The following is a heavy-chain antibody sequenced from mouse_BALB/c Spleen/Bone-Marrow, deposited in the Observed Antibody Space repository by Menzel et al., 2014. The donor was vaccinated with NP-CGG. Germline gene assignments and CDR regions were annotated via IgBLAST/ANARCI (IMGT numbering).Heavy chain of an antibody. CDR1: GFNIKDTY. Sequence: VQLKQSGAELVKPGASVKLSCTASGFNIKDTYMHWVKQRPEQGLEWIGRIYPANGDTKYDPKFQGKATITADTSSNTAYLQLSSLTSEDTAVYYCARYGNGLMDYRGQGTSVTVSS. CDR2: IYPANGDT. CDR3: ARYGNGLMDY. V-gene: IGHV14-3*02. J-gene: IGHJ4*01. D-gene: IGHD2-1*01.